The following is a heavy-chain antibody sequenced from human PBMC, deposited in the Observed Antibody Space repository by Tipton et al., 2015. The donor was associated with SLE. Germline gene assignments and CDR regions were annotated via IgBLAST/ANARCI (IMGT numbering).Heavy chain of an antibody. J-gene: IGHJ5*02. CDR1: GASMKNVY. V-gene: IGHV4-59*01. Sequence: GLVKPSETLSLICTVSGASMKNVYWAWVRQPPGKGPERIGDVLYSGATKYKKSLKGRVTISIHTSKGQFFLELTSVTAADTGMYYCARHRGDGWFDPWGQGTLVTVSS. D-gene: IGHD5-24*01. CDR3: ARHRGDGWFDP. CDR2: VLYSGAT.